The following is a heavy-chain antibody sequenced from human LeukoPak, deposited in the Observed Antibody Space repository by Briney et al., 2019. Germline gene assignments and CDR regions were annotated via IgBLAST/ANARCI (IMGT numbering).Heavy chain of an antibody. V-gene: IGHV3-21*01. CDR1: GFTFSSYS. Sequence: GGSLRLSCAASGFTFSSYSMNWVRQAPGKGLEWVSSISSSSSYIYYADSVKGRFTISRDNAKNSLYLQMNSLRAEDTAVYYCARKNGSGYSTPLIPFDSWGREPWSPSPQ. J-gene: IGHJ4*02. D-gene: IGHD3-22*01. CDR3: ARKNGSGYSTPLIPFDS. CDR2: ISSSSSYI.